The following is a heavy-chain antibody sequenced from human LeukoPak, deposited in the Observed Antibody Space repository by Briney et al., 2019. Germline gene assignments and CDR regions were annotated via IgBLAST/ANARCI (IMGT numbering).Heavy chain of an antibody. V-gene: IGHV1-69*05. Sequence: ASEKVSCKASGGTFSSYPISWVRQAPGQGLEWMGGIIPIFGTPNYAQKFQGRVTISTDESTSTAYMELSSLRSEDTAVYFCARDLRNWTDVLYAFDIWGQGTTVTVSS. CDR1: GGTFSSYP. CDR3: ARDLRNWTDVLYAFDI. D-gene: IGHD1-1*01. CDR2: IIPIFGTP. J-gene: IGHJ3*02.